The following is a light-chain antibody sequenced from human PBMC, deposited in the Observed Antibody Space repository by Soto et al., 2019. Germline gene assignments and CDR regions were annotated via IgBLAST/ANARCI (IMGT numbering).Light chain of an antibody. V-gene: IGKV3-15*01. CDR3: QQYNNWPQT. CDR2: GAS. J-gene: IGKJ1*01. Sequence: EIVMTQSPATLSVSPGERSTLSCMASQSVSSNLSWYQQKPGQAPRLLIYGASTRATGIPARFSGSGSGTEFTLTISSLQSEDFAVYYCQQYNNWPQTCGQGTKGGYQ. CDR1: QSVSSN.